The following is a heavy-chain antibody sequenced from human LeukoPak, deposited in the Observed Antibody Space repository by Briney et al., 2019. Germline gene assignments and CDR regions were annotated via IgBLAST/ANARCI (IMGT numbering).Heavy chain of an antibody. J-gene: IGHJ4*02. Sequence: GGSLRLSCAASGFAFSTYWMHWVRQAPGKGLVWVSRIDSDGTRTTYADSVKGRFTISRDNAKNRLYLQMNSLRAEDTAVYYCARSPNCGGDCSWGQGTLVTVSS. V-gene: IGHV3-74*01. CDR3: ARSPNCGGDCS. D-gene: IGHD2-21*02. CDR2: IDSDGTRT. CDR1: GFAFSTYW.